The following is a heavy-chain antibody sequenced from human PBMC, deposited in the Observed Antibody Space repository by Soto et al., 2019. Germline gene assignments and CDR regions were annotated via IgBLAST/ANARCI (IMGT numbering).Heavy chain of an antibody. CDR2: IYYTGNT. CDR1: GGSISSYY. V-gene: IGHV4-59*08. CDR3: ARHVAPAIAVAASPDYYYLHV. Sequence: QVQLQESGPGLVKPSETLSLTCIVSGGSISSYYCSWIRQPPGKGLEWSGYIYYTGNTDYNPSLMSRLTRSVDTSKNQFSLLLGYVIAADTAVYYCARHVAPAIAVAASPDYYYLHVWGKGTTVTVSS. D-gene: IGHD6-19*01. J-gene: IGHJ6*03.